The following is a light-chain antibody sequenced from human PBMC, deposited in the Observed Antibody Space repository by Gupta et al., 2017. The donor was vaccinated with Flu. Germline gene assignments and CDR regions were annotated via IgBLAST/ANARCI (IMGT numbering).Light chain of an antibody. CDR1: QNIGTY. J-gene: IGKJ3*01. Sequence: DIQMTQSPSSLSASVGDRVTITCRASQNIGTYLNWYQQKPGNVPRLLIYAASSLQSGVPSRFNGSGSGTDFTLTISSLEPADFGTYFCQETYRTLVFTFGPGTKVHIK. CDR3: QETYRTLVFT. CDR2: AAS. V-gene: IGKV1-39*01.